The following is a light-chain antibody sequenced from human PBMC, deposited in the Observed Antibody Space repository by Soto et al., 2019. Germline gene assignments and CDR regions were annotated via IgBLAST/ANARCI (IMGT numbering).Light chain of an antibody. V-gene: IGKV3-15*01. CDR3: HQYHSYPKT. J-gene: IGKJ1*01. CDR2: GAS. CDR1: QSVSIN. Sequence: VVRTRWPATLSVSPGEIATLSFRASQSVSINLAWYQQKPGQAPRLLIYGASTRATGIPARFSGSGSGTEFTLTISSLQSEDFATSYCHQYHSYPKTFGQGTKVDI.